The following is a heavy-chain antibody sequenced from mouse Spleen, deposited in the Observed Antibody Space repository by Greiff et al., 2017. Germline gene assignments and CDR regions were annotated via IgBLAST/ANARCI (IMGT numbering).Heavy chain of an antibody. CDR3: ARFPSYYYGSIDY. Sequence: QVQLQQPGAELVMPGASVKLSCKASGYTFTSYWMHWVKQRPGQGLEWIGEIDPSDSYTNYNQKFKGKATLTVDKSSSTAYMQLSSLTSEDSAVYYCARFPSYYYGSIDYWGQGTTLTVSS. D-gene: IGHD1-1*01. CDR1: GYTFTSYW. J-gene: IGHJ2*01. CDR2: IDPSDSYT. V-gene: IGHV1-69*01.